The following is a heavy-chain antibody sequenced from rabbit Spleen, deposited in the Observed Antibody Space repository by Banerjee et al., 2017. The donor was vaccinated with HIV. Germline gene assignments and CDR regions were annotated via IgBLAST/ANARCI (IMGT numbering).Heavy chain of an antibody. D-gene: IGHD4-2*01. Sequence: QEQLVESGGGLVQPGGSLKLSCKASGFDFSSGYWMCWVRQAPGKGLEWIACIRGGSSGSIYYANWAKGRFTITKTSSTVDLKMTSLTAADTATYFCTRDAAGREDFNLWGPGTLVTVS. CDR3: TRDAAGREDFNL. V-gene: IGHV1S45*01. CDR1: GFDFSSGYW. J-gene: IGHJ4*01. CDR2: IRGGSSGSI.